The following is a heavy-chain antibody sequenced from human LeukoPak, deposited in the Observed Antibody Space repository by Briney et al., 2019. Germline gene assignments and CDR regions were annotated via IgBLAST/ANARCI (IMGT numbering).Heavy chain of an antibody. CDR3: ARDLVTVTKGFDT. V-gene: IGHV4-59*11. J-gene: IGHJ3*02. D-gene: IGHD4-17*01. CDR2: ISYIGTT. CDR1: DDSFSSHY. Sequence: SETLSLTCAVSDDSFSSHYWTWIRQPPGKGLKWIGYISYIGTTNYNPSLKSRVTISIDTSKNQFSLKLSSVTAADTAVYYCARDLVTVTKGFDTWGQGTMVSVSS.